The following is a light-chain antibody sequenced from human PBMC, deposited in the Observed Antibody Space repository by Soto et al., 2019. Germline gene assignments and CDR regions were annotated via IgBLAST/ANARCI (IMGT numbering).Light chain of an antibody. V-gene: IGKV3-20*01. CDR3: QQYGSSPQT. J-gene: IGKJ2*01. CDR1: QSVSSSY. CDR2: GAS. Sequence: EIELTQSPGALSLSPGERATLSCRASQSVSSSYLAWYQQKPGQAPRLLIYGASSRATGIPDRFSGSGSGTDFTLTISRLEPEDFAVYYCQQYGSSPQTLGQGTKVDI.